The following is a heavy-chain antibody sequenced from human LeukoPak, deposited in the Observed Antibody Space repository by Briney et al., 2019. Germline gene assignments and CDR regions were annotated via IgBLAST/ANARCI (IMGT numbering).Heavy chain of an antibody. Sequence: PSETLSLTCTVSGGSISSSSYYWSWIRQPPGKGLEWIGYIYYSGSTNYNPSLKSRVTISVDTSKNQFSLKLSSVTAADTAVYYCARHGKHGLSAYYFDYWGQGTLVTVSS. D-gene: IGHD3-3*01. CDR1: GGSISSSSYY. CDR2: IYYSGST. CDR3: ARHGKHGLSAYYFDY. V-gene: IGHV4-61*05. J-gene: IGHJ4*02.